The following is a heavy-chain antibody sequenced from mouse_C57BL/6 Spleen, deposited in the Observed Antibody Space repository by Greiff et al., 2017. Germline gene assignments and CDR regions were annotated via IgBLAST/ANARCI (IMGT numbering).Heavy chain of an antibody. V-gene: IGHV1-69*01. CDR3: ARGRCVRYFDV. CDR2: IDPSDSYT. J-gene: IGHJ1*03. CDR1: GYTFTSYW. Sequence: QVQLQQPGAELVMPGASVKLSCKASGYTFTSYWMHWVKQRPGQGLEWIGEIDPSDSYTNYNEKFKGKSTLTVDKSSSTAYMQLSSLTSEDSAVYYCARGRCVRYFDVWGTGTTVTVSS.